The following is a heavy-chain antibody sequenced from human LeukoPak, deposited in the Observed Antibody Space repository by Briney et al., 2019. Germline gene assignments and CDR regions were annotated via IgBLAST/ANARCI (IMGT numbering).Heavy chain of an antibody. CDR3: ARAGRWFGELFSY. D-gene: IGHD3-10*01. J-gene: IGHJ4*02. CDR2: MNPNSGNT. Sequence: ASVKVSCKASGYTFTSYDINWVRQATGQGLEWMGWMNPNSGNTGYAQKFQGRVTITRNTSISTAYMELSSLRSEDTVVYYCARAGRWFGELFSYWGQGTLVTVSS. V-gene: IGHV1-8*03. CDR1: GYTFTSYD.